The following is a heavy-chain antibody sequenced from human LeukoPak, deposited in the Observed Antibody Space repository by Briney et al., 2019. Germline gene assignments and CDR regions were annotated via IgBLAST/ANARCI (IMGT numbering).Heavy chain of an antibody. Sequence: PGGSLRLSCAASGFTFSSYAMSWVRQAPGKGLEWIGEIYHSGSTNYNPSLKSRVTISVDKSKNQFSLKLSSVTAADTAVYYCARLSPYYDFWSGYFDYWGQGTLVTVSS. D-gene: IGHD3-3*01. J-gene: IGHJ4*02. CDR1: GFTFSSYAM. CDR3: ARLSPYYDFWSGYFDY. V-gene: IGHV4-4*02. CDR2: IYHSGST.